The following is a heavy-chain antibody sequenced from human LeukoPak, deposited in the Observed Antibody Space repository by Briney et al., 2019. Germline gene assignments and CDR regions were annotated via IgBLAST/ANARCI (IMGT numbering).Heavy chain of an antibody. Sequence: ASVKVSCKASGYTFTGYYMHWVRQDTGQGLEWMGWINPNSGGTTYAQKSQGRVTMTRDTSISTAYMELSRLRSDDTAVYYCATDSSGWLNYYYYGMDVWGQGTTVTVSS. CDR3: ATDSSGWLNYYYYGMDV. CDR2: INPNSGGT. J-gene: IGHJ6*02. CDR1: GYTFTGYY. D-gene: IGHD6-19*01. V-gene: IGHV1-2*02.